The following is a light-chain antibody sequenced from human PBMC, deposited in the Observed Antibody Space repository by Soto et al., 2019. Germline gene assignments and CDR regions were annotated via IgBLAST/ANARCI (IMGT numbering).Light chain of an antibody. CDR1: QSINNW. V-gene: IGKV1-5*03. Sequence: DIQMTQSPSTLSASVGDRVTITCRASQSINNWLAWYQQKPGKAPKLLIYKTSDLESGVPSRFSGSGSGTEYSLPISSLQPDDFATYYCQQYKSFSLPFGGGTRVEVK. CDR3: QQYKSFSLP. J-gene: IGKJ4*01. CDR2: KTS.